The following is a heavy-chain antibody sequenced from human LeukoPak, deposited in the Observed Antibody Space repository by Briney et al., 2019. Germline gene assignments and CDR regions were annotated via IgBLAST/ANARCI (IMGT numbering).Heavy chain of an antibody. J-gene: IGHJ4*02. CDR2: INSDGSST. D-gene: IGHD1-26*01. Sequence: RGSLRLSCAASGFTFSSYWMHWVRQAPGKGLVWVSRINSDGSSTNYADSVKGRFTISRDNAKNTLYLQMNSLRVEDTAVYYCTRVGLTSGSYFSFDYWGQGTLVTVSS. CDR1: GFTFSSYW. CDR3: TRVGLTSGSYFSFDY. V-gene: IGHV3-74*01.